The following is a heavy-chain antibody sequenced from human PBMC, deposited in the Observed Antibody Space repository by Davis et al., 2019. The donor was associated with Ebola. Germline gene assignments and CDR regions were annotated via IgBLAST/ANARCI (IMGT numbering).Heavy chain of an antibody. CDR1: GGSISSYY. J-gene: IGHJ3*02. V-gene: IGHV4-59*01. CDR3: ARVHYDFFAFDI. D-gene: IGHD3-22*01. CDR2: IYYSGST. Sequence: PSETLSLTCTVSGGSISSYYWSWIRQPPGKGLEWIGYIYYSGSTYYNPSLKSRVTISVDTSKNQFSLKLSSVTAADTAVYYCARVHYDFFAFDIWGQGTMVTVSS.